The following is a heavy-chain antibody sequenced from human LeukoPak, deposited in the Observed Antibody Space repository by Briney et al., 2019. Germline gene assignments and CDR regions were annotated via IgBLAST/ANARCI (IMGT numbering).Heavy chain of an antibody. CDR3: ATTYYYYYYMDV. CDR2: IIPIFGTA. CDR1: GGTFSSYA. V-gene: IGHV1-69*06. Sequence: SVKVSCKASGGTFSSYAISWVRQAPGQGLEWMGGIIPIFGTANYAQKFQGRVTITADKSTSTAYMELSSLRSEDTAVYYCATTYYYYYYMDVWGKGTTVTVSS. J-gene: IGHJ6*03.